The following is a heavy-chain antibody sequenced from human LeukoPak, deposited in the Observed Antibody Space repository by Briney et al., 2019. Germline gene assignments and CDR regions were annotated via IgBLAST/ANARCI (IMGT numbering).Heavy chain of an antibody. Sequence: SETLSLTCTVSGGSISIYYWSWIRQPPGKGLEWIGYIYNSGSTNYNPSLKSRVTISVDTSKNQFSLKLSSVTAADTAVYYCARGEVRWHSYYLTGPDYDYWGQGTLVTVSS. CDR1: GGSISIYY. J-gene: IGHJ4*02. CDR2: IYNSGST. D-gene: IGHD3-22*01. V-gene: IGHV4-59*12. CDR3: ARGEVRWHSYYLTGPDYDY.